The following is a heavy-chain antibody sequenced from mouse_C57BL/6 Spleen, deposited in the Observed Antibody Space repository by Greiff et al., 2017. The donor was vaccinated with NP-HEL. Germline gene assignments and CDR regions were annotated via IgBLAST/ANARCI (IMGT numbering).Heavy chain of an antibody. CDR3: ARSPIYYDYDEGAMDY. CDR1: GYTFTSYW. D-gene: IGHD2-4*01. J-gene: IGHJ4*01. Sequence: QVQLQQPGAELVMPGASVKLSCKASGYTFTSYWMHWVKQRPGQGLEWIGAIDPSDSYTNYNQKFKGKSTLTVDKSSSTAYMQLSSLTSEDSAVYYCARSPIYYDYDEGAMDYWGQGTSVTVSS. V-gene: IGHV1-69*01. CDR2: IDPSDSYT.